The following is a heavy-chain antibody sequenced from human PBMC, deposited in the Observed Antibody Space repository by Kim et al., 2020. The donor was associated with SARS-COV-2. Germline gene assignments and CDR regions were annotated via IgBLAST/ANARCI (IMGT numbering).Heavy chain of an antibody. CDR1: GYTFTSYG. J-gene: IGHJ6*03. Sequence: ASVKVSCKASGYTFTSYGISWVRQAPGQGLEWMGWISAYNGNTNYAQKLQGRVTMTTDTSTSTAYMELRSLRSDDTAVYYCAREITIFGVATTYYYYMDVWGEGTTVTVSS. CDR2: ISAYNGNT. V-gene: IGHV1-18*01. CDR3: AREITIFGVATTYYYYMDV. D-gene: IGHD3-3*01.